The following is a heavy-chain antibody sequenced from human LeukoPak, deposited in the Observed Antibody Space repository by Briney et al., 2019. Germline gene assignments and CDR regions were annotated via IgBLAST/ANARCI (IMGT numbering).Heavy chain of an antibody. D-gene: IGHD1-26*01. J-gene: IGHJ2*01. CDR2: ISGSGGST. Sequence: GGSLRLSCAASGFTFSSYAMSWVRQAPGKGLEWVSSISGSGGSTCYADSVKGRFTISRDNSKNTLDLQMNSLRAEDTAVYYCAKSGGSSIPRFFDLWGRGTLVTVSS. CDR1: GFTFSSYA. CDR3: AKSGGSSIPRFFDL. V-gene: IGHV3-23*01.